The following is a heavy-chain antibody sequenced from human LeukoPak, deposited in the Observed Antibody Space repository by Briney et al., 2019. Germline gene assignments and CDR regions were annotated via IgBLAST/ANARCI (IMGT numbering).Heavy chain of an antibody. CDR2: ISAYNGNT. CDR1: GYTFTSYY. Sequence: ASVKVSCKASGYTFTSYYMHWVRQAPGQGLEWMGWISAYNGNTNYAQKLQGRVTMTTDTSTSTAYMELRSLRSDDTAVYYCARSGGYDILTGYPDFDYWGQGTLVTVSS. D-gene: IGHD3-9*01. V-gene: IGHV1-18*04. CDR3: ARSGGYDILTGYPDFDY. J-gene: IGHJ4*02.